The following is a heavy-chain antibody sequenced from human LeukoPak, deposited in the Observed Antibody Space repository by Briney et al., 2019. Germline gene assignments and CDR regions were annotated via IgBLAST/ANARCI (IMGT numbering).Heavy chain of an antibody. CDR1: GFTFSSFA. CDR3: VNQISGWVY. D-gene: IGHD6-19*01. V-gene: IGHV3-64D*06. Sequence: PAGSLRLSCAASGFTFSSFAMHWVRQAPGKRLEYVPAISSNGGSTFYADSVKGRFSISRDSSKNTLYLQMSSLRAEDTAVYYCVNQISGWVYWGQGTLVTVSS. CDR2: ISSNGGST. J-gene: IGHJ4*02.